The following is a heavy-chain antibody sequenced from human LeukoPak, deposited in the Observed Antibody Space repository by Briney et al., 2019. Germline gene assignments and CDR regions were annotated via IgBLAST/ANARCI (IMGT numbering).Heavy chain of an antibody. Sequence: PGGSLRLSCAASGFTFSSYSMNWVRQAPGKGLEWVSSISSSSSYIYYADSVKGRFTISRDNAKNSLYLQMNSLRAEDTAVYYCASGTTVTADYWGQGTLVTVSP. D-gene: IGHD4-17*01. CDR1: GFTFSSYS. CDR3: ASGTTVTADY. J-gene: IGHJ4*02. CDR2: ISSSSSYI. V-gene: IGHV3-21*01.